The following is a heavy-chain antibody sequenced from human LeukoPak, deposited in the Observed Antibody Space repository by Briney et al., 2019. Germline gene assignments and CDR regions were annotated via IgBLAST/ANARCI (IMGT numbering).Heavy chain of an antibody. J-gene: IGHJ4*02. CDR2: ISYDGSNK. CDR1: GFTFSTYA. V-gene: IGHV3-30-3*01. CDR3: ARVKQQLYHFDY. D-gene: IGHD6-13*01. Sequence: GGSLRLSCAASGFTFSTYAMHWVRQAPGKGLEWVAAISYDGSNKYYAGSVKGRFTISRDNSKNTLYLQMNSLRAEDTAVYYCARVKQQLYHFDYWGQGTLVTVSS.